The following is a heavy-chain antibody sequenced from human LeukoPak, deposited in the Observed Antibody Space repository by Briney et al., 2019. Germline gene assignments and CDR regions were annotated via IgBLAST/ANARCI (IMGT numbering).Heavy chain of an antibody. Sequence: PGRSLRLSCAASGFTFSSYGMHWVRQAPGKGLEWVAVISYDGSDKYSADSVKGRFTISRDNSKSTLYLQMNSLRAEDTAVYYCAKNAHYQGYSYGGIDYWGQGTLVTVSS. V-gene: IGHV3-30*18. D-gene: IGHD5-18*01. CDR3: AKNAHYQGYSYGGIDY. J-gene: IGHJ4*02. CDR1: GFTFSSYG. CDR2: ISYDGSDK.